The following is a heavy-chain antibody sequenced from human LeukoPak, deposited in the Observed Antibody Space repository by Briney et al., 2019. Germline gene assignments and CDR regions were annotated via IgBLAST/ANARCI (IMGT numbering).Heavy chain of an antibody. CDR2: ISWNSGSI. D-gene: IGHD7-27*01. CDR1: GFTFDDYA. J-gene: IGHJ3*02. CDR3: AKDILETGPDAFDI. V-gene: IGHV3-9*01. Sequence: GGSLRLSCAASGFTFDDYAMHWVRQAPGKGLEWVSGISWNSGSIGYADSVKGRFTISRDNAKNSLYLQMNSLRAEDTASYYCAKDILETGPDAFDIWGQGTMVTVSS.